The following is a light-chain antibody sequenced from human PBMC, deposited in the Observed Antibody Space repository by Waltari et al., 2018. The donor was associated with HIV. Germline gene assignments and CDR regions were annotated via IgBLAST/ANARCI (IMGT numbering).Light chain of an antibody. CDR3: QSYDTSLSVNYV. J-gene: IGLJ1*01. CDR2: NNI. V-gene: IGLV1-40*01. CDR1: RTNIGAGHD. Sequence: QSVLTQPPSVSGALAQRVTISCTGSRTNIGAGHDVHWYQQLPGTAPKLLIYNNIIRPPGVPARFSAAKSGTSASLAITVLRPEDEADYYCQSYDTSLSVNYVFGTGTKVTVL.